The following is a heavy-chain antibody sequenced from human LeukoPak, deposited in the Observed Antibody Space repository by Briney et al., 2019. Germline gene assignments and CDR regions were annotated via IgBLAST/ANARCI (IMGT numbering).Heavy chain of an antibody. D-gene: IGHD2-21*02. Sequence: PGRSLRLSCAASGFTFSSYGMHWVRQAPGKGLEWVAVISYDGSNKYYADSVKGRFTISRDNSKNTLYLQMNSLRAEDTAVYYCAKAGGDNGDFDYWGRGTLVTVSS. CDR3: AKAGGDNGDFDY. J-gene: IGHJ4*02. CDR1: GFTFSSYG. CDR2: ISYDGSNK. V-gene: IGHV3-30*18.